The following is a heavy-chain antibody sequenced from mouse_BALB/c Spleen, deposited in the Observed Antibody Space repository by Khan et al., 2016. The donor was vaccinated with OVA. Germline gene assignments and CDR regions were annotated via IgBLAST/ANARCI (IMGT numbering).Heavy chain of an antibody. CDR2: IYPFNDAS. Sequence: EVQLQASGPDLVKPGASVRMSCKASGYTFTSSVIHLLSHKPGRGLEWLGYIYPFNDASKDNEKFKGKATLTSDKSSSTAYMELSSLTSEDSAVYYCAKNYRYDVYFDYWGQGTTLTVSS. J-gene: IGHJ2*01. D-gene: IGHD2-14*01. CDR1: GYTFTSSV. CDR3: AKNYRYDVYFDY. V-gene: IGHV1S136*01.